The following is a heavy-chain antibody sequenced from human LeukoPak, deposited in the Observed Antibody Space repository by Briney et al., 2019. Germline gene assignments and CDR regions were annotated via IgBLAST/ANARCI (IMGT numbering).Heavy chain of an antibody. V-gene: IGHV1-2*04. J-gene: IGHJ4*02. CDR2: INPNSGGT. D-gene: IGHD1-26*01. CDR1: GYTFTGYY. CDR3: ARAPGSGSYSVFDY. Sequence: ASVKVSCKASGYTFTGYYMHWVRQAPGQGLEWMGWINPNSGGTNYAQKFQGWVTMTRDTSISTAYMELSRLRSDDTAVYYCARAPGSGSYSVFDYWGQGTLVTVSS.